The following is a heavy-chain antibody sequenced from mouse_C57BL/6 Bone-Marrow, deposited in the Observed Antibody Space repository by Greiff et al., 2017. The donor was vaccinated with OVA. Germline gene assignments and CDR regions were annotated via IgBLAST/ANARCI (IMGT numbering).Heavy chain of an antibody. CDR1: GYTFTSYW. CDR2: IYPGSGST. J-gene: IGHJ2*01. CDR3: ARGDYGYDGRSFDY. V-gene: IGHV1-55*01. Sequence: VQLVESGAELVKPGASVKMSCKASGYTFTSYWITWVKQRPGQGLGWIGDIYPGSGSTNYNEKFKSKATLTVDTSSSTAYMQLSSLTSEDSAVYYCARGDYGYDGRSFDYWGQGTTLTVSS. D-gene: IGHD2-2*01.